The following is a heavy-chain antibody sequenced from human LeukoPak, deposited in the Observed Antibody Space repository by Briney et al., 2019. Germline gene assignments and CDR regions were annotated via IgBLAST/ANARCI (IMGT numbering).Heavy chain of an antibody. V-gene: IGHV4-4*02. CDR1: GGSISSSNW. CDR2: IYHSGST. CDR3: AKNHYDFWSGYYPEY. J-gene: IGHJ4*02. D-gene: IGHD3-3*01. Sequence: SETLSLTCAVSGGSISSSNWWSWVRQPPGKGLEWIGEIYHSGSTNYNPSLKSRVTIPVDKSKNQFSLKLSSVTAADTAVYYCAKNHYDFWSGYYPEYWGQGTLVTVSS.